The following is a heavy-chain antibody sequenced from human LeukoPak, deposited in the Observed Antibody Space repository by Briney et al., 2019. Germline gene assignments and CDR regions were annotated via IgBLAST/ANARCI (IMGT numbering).Heavy chain of an antibody. Sequence: PGGSLRLSCAASGFTFDSNYMSWVRQAPGKGLEWVSVIYSGGSTKHADSVKGRFTISRDNSKNTLYLQMNSLRAEDTAVYYCARDHFGVVDWGQGTLVTVSS. CDR3: ARDHFGVVD. D-gene: IGHD3-3*01. CDR2: IYSGGST. J-gene: IGHJ4*02. CDR1: GFTFDSNY. V-gene: IGHV3-53*01.